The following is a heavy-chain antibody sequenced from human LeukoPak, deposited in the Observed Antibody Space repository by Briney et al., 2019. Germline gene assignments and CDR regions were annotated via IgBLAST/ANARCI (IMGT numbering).Heavy chain of an antibody. CDR3: AKIYGSGSWFDY. Sequence: GGSLRLSCAASGFXFSSYAMSWVRQAPGKGLEWVSAISGSGGSTYYADSVKGRFTISRDNSKNTLYLQMNSLRAEDTAVYYCAKIYGSGSWFDYWGQGTLVTVSS. CDR1: GFXFSSYA. CDR2: ISGSGGST. V-gene: IGHV3-23*01. D-gene: IGHD3-10*01. J-gene: IGHJ4*02.